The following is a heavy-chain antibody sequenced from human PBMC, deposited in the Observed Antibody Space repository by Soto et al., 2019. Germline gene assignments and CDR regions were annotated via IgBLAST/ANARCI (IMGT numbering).Heavy chain of an antibody. D-gene: IGHD3-22*01. CDR2: ISPTGGST. V-gene: IGHV3-23*01. J-gene: IGHJ4*02. Sequence: PGGSLRLSCAASGFTFDNYAMTWVRQTPGKGLEWVSAISPTGGSTYYADSVKGRFTITRDNYDNTVSLQMNSLRAVDTAVFYCAKLNAYGYADSSGYLDYWGQGTLVTVSS. CDR1: GFTFDNYA. CDR3: AKLNAYGYADSSGYLDY.